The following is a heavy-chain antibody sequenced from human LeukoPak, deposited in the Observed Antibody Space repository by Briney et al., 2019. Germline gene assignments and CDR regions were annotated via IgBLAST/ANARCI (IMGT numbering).Heavy chain of an antibody. J-gene: IGHJ5*02. CDR1: GFTFHTYW. Sequence: GSLRLPLAASGFTFHTYWMTGVRQAPGKGREGGASIKQDGSEKYYVDSVKGRFIISRDNANSSLDLQMNNLRGDDRAVYYCATEPHYGSALGPISFDPWVHGALVTVSS. CDR2: IKQDGSEK. D-gene: IGHD2-15*01. V-gene: IGHV3-7*01. CDR3: ATEPHYGSALGPISFDP.